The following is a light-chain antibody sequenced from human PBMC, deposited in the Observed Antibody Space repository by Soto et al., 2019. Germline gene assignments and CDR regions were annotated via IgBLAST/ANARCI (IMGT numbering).Light chain of an antibody. CDR2: GAS. J-gene: IGKJ1*01. CDR3: QHFDTTPPWT. CDR1: QSVDITN. V-gene: IGKV3-20*01. Sequence: EIVLTQSPGTLSLSPGERATLSCRASQSVDITNLAWYQQRPGQAPSLLIYGASRRATGIPDRFSVSGSGTDFTLTISRLEPEDFAVYYCQHFDTTPPWTFGQGTKVDIK.